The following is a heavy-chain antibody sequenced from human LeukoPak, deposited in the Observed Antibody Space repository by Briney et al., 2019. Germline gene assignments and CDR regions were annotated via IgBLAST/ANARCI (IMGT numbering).Heavy chain of an antibody. D-gene: IGHD3-22*01. Sequence: GASVKVSCKASGYTFTGYYMHWVRQAPGQGLEWMGWINPNSGGTNYAQKFQGRVTMTRDTSISTAYMGLSRLRSDDTAVYYCARVDYYYDSSGYYSFGYWGQGTLVTVSS. J-gene: IGHJ4*02. CDR3: ARVDYYYDSSGYYSFGY. CDR2: INPNSGGT. CDR1: GYTFTGYY. V-gene: IGHV1-2*02.